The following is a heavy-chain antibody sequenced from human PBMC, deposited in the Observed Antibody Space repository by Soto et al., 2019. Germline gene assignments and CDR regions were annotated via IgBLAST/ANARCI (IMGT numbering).Heavy chain of an antibody. J-gene: IGHJ4*02. CDR1: GYTFTNFG. Sequence: QVQLVQSGPEVKKPGASVKVSCKTSGYTFTNFGISWVRQAPGQGLEWMGWVTTDKGKTTYAQKFEVRVTMPTDTSTSKAYTELRSLRSDDTAVYYRATRSPAFDYWRQGTLVTVSS. CDR3: ATRSPAFDY. CDR2: VTTDKGKT. V-gene: IGHV1-18*01.